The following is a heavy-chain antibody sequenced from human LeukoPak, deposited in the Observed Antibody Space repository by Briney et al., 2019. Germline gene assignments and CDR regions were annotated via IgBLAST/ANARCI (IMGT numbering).Heavy chain of an antibody. CDR1: GYTFTSYD. J-gene: IGHJ4*02. V-gene: IGHV1-8*01. D-gene: IGHD4-23*01. Sequence: ASVKVSCKASGYTFTSYDINWVRQATGQGLEWMGWMNPNSGNTGYAQKFQGRVTMTRNTSISTAYMELSSLRSEDTAVYYCARSRRSVVTLGAPFDYWGQGTLVTVSS. CDR2: MNPNSGNT. CDR3: ARSRRSVVTLGAPFDY.